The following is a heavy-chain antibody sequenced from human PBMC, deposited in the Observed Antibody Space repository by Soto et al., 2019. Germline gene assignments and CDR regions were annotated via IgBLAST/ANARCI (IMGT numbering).Heavy chain of an antibody. V-gene: IGHV1-69*13. D-gene: IGHD2-2*02. CDR2: IIPIFGTA. CDR3: AAKYCSSTSCYRDDYYYGMDV. Sequence: SVKVSCKASGGTFSSYAISWVRQAPGQGLEWMGGIIPIFGTANYAQKFQGRVTITADESTSTAYMELSSLRSEDTAVYYCAAKYCSSTSCYRDDYYYGMDVWGQGTTVTVSS. J-gene: IGHJ6*02. CDR1: GGTFSSYA.